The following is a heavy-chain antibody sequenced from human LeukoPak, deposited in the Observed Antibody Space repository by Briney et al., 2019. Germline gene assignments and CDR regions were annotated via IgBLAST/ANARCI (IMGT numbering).Heavy chain of an antibody. CDR3: AKANYDSSGYYFDY. V-gene: IGHV3-23*01. J-gene: IGHJ4*02. CDR1: RFTFSSYW. CDR2: ISGSGGST. D-gene: IGHD3-22*01. Sequence: PGGSLRLSCAASRFTFSSYWMSWVRQAPGKGLEWVSTISGSGGSTYSADSVKGRFTISRDNSKNTLYLEMNSLRAEDTAVYFCAKANYDSSGYYFDYWGQGNLVTVSS.